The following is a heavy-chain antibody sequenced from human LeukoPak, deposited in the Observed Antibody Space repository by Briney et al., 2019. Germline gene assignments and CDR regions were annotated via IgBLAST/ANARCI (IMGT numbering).Heavy chain of an antibody. D-gene: IGHD5-12*01. CDR1: GFTFADYA. CDR3: VRDYRYAGHESVY. CDR2: IRSKSNGGTT. V-gene: IGHV3-49*03. Sequence: LTGGSLRLSCTTSGFTFADYAMSWFRQAPGKGLEWVGFIRSKSNGGTTHYAASVEGRFTISRDDSNSIAYLQMNSLKTEDTAVYYCVRDYRYAGHESVYWGQGTLVTVSS. J-gene: IGHJ4*02.